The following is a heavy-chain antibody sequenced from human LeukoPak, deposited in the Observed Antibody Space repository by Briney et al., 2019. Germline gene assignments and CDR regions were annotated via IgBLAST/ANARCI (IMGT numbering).Heavy chain of an antibody. Sequence: SXVRQAXXXXXXXXSAISGSGGSTYYADSVKGRFTISRDNSKNTLYLQMNSLRAEDTAVYYCAKDEYSASYLAPDYWGQGTLVTVSS. CDR3: AKDEYSASYLAPDY. D-gene: IGHD1-26*01. CDR2: ISGSGGST. V-gene: IGHV3-23*01. J-gene: IGHJ4*02.